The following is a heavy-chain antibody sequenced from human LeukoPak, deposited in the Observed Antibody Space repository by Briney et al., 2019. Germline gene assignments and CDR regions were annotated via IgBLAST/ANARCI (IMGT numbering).Heavy chain of an antibody. V-gene: IGHV1-46*01. CDR3: ASTYCSGGSCYGYFDY. J-gene: IGHJ4*02. CDR2: INPSGGST. Sequence: AAVKVPCRGSGYTFTSYCMHWVRQAPGQGLEWMGIINPSGGSTSYAQKFQGRVTMTRDTSTSTVYMELSSLRSEDTAVYYCASTYCSGGSCYGYFDYWGQGTLVTVSS. D-gene: IGHD2-15*01. CDR1: GYTFTSYC.